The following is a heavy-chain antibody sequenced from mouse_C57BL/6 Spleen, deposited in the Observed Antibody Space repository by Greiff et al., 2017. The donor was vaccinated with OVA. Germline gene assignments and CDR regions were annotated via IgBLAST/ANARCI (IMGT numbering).Heavy chain of an antibody. CDR1: GYTFTDYY. Sequence: EVQLQQSGPELVKPGASVKISCKASGYTFTDYYMNWVKQSHGKSLEWIGDINPNNGGTSYNQKFKGKATLTVDKSSSTAYMELRSLTSEDSAVYYCARRVELRLPYYFDYWGQGTTLTVSS. D-gene: IGHD3-2*02. CDR2: INPNNGGT. V-gene: IGHV1-26*01. CDR3: ARRVELRLPYYFDY. J-gene: IGHJ2*01.